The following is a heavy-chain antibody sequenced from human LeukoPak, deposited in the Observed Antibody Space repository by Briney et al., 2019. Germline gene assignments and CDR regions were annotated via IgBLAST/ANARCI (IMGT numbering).Heavy chain of an antibody. D-gene: IGHD6-13*01. CDR1: GGPFRGYS. V-gene: IGHV4-59*01. CDR2: IHYSGST. J-gene: IGHJ4*02. Sequence: SESLSLTSAVYGGPFRGYSWSWIRRPPGRGLEGIGYIHYSGSTRYNPSLKSRVTMSVDTSKNQFFLTLTSVTAADTAVYFCGRAVTAAGPYYFDYWGQGTLVTVSS. CDR3: GRAVTAAGPYYFDY.